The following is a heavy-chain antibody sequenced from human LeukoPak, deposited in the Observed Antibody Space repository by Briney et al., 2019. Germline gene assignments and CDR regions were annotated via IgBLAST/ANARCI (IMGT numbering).Heavy chain of an antibody. CDR3: AREGVYDSWDY. CDR1: GFTFSSYE. D-gene: IGHD3-3*01. V-gene: IGHV3-48*03. Sequence: GGSLRLSCAASGFTFSSYEMNWVRQAPGKGLVWVSYISSSGSTIYYADSVEGRFTISRDNAKNSLYLQMNSLRAEDTAVYYCAREGVYDSWDYWGQGTLVTVSS. CDR2: ISSSGSTI. J-gene: IGHJ4*02.